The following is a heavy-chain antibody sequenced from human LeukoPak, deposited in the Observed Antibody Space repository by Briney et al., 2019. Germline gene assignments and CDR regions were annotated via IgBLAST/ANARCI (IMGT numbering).Heavy chain of an antibody. Sequence: GGSLRLSCAGSGFTFSSFSMNWVRQAPGKGLEWVSFISSSSSYIYYADSVKGRFTISRDNAKNLLYLQMNSLRAEDTAVYYCASGGETDAFDIWGQGTMVTVSS. V-gene: IGHV3-21*04. CDR1: GFTFSSFS. CDR3: ASGGETDAFDI. CDR2: ISSSSSYI. D-gene: IGHD2-15*01. J-gene: IGHJ3*02.